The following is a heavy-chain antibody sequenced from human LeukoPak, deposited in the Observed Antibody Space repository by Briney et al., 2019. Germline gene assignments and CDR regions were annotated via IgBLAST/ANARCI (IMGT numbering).Heavy chain of an antibody. V-gene: IGHV4-34*01. J-gene: IGHJ6*02. CDR2: INHSGST. CDR1: GGSFSGYY. CDR3: ARGVRRVYYYYYGMDV. Sequence: SETLSLTCAVYGGSFSGYYWSWIRQPPGKGLEWIGEINHSGSTNYNPSLKSRVTISVDTSKNQFSLKLSSVTAADTAVYYCARGVRRVYYYYYGMDVWGQGTTVTVSS.